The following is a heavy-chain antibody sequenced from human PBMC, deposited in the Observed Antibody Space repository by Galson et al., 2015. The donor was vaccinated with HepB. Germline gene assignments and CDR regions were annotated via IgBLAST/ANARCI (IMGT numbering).Heavy chain of an antibody. J-gene: IGHJ6*03. CDR1: GFTFSSYG. CDR2: ISYDGSNK. V-gene: IGHV3-30*18. Sequence: SLRLSCAASGFTFSSYGMHWVRQAPGKGLEWVAVISYDGSNKYYADSVKGRFTISRDNSKNTLYLQMNSLRAEDTAVYYCANARVVAATRYYYYYMDVWGKGTTVTVSS. D-gene: IGHD2-15*01. CDR3: ANARVVAATRYYYYYMDV.